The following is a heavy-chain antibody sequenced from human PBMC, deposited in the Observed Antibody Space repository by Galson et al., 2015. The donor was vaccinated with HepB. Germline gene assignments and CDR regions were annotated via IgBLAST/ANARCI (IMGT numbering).Heavy chain of an antibody. CDR3: ARDAMGGSPYALDV. CDR2: SVIAGNT. Sequence: SLRLSCAVSGFTFRNHNMHWVRQAAGRGLEWVSVSVIAGNTWYADSVKGRFTGSRENAKNSLFLQMNSLRADDTAVYYCARDAMGGSPYALDVWGQGTTVTVSS. CDR1: GFTFRNHN. J-gene: IGHJ6*02. D-gene: IGHD1-26*01. V-gene: IGHV3-13*01.